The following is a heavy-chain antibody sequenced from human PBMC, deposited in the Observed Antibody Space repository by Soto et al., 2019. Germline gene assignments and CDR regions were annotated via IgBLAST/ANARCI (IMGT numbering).Heavy chain of an antibody. V-gene: IGHV4-61*01. Sequence: PSETLSLTCTVSGGSVSSGSYYWSWIRQPPGKGLEWIGYIYYSGSTNYNPSLKSRVTISVDTSKNQFSLKLSSVTAADTAVYYCARGVTSGSYSYYYYYGMDVWSQGTTVTVS. CDR2: IYYSGST. CDR3: ARGVTSGSYSYYYYYGMDV. D-gene: IGHD1-26*01. CDR1: GGSVSSGSYY. J-gene: IGHJ6*02.